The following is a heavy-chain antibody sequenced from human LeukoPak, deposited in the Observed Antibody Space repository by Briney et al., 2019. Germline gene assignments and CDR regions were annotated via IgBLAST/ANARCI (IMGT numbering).Heavy chain of an antibody. J-gene: IGHJ6*02. D-gene: IGHD3-22*01. V-gene: IGHV3-48*03. Sequence: GGSLRLSCAASGFTFSSYEMNWVRQAPGKGLEWVSYISSSGSTIYYADSVKGRFTISRDNAKNSLYLQMNSLRAEDTAVYYCARVETYYYDSSGYYYYYYGMDVWGQGTTVTVSS. CDR3: ARVETYYYDSSGYYYYYYGMDV. CDR2: ISSSGSTI. CDR1: GFTFSSYE.